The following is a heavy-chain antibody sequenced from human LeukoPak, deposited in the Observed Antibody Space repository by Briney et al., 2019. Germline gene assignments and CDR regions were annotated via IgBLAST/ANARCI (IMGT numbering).Heavy chain of an antibody. CDR2: ISWNSGSI. J-gene: IGHJ2*01. Sequence: TGGSLRLSCAASGFTFDDYAMHWVRQAPGKGLEWVSGISWNSGSIGYADSVKGRFTISRDNAKNSLYLQMNSLRAEDTALYYCAKDNDYGDDLWWYFDLWGRGTLVTVSS. CDR1: GFTFDDYA. D-gene: IGHD4-17*01. V-gene: IGHV3-9*01. CDR3: AKDNDYGDDLWWYFDL.